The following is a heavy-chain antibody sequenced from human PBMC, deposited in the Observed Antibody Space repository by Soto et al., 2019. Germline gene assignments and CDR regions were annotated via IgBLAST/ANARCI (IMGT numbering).Heavy chain of an antibody. D-gene: IGHD3-22*01. J-gene: IGHJ5*02. V-gene: IGHV3-33*01. Sequence: QVQLVESGGGVVQPGRSLRLSCAASGFTFSSYGMHWVRQAPGKGLEWVAVIWYDGSNKYYADSVKGRFTISRDNSKNPLYLQMNGLRAEDTAVYYCARGGRYYDSRPYNWFDPWGQGTLVTVSS. CDR1: GFTFSSYG. CDR2: IWYDGSNK. CDR3: ARGGRYYDSRPYNWFDP.